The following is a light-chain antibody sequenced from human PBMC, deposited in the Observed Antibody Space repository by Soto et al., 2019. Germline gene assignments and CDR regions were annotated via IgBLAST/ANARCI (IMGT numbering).Light chain of an antibody. CDR2: GAS. V-gene: IGKV3-20*01. CDR3: QQYVNSPT. J-gene: IGKJ2*01. Sequence: EIVLTQSPGTLSLSPGDRATLSCRASQTVSSSYLAWYQQSPGQGPRLVIYGASSRATGIPDRFSGSGSGTDFTLTISRLEPEDCAVYYCQQYVNSPTFGQGTKLEIK. CDR1: QTVSSSY.